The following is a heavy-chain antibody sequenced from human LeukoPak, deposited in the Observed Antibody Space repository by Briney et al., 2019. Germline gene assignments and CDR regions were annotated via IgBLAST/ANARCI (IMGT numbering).Heavy chain of an antibody. CDR1: GFRFSDYW. Sequence: GGSLRLSCAASGFRFSDYWMNWVRQAPGKGLEWVANIKQDASEEFYVDSVEGRFTVSRDNAKNSLFLQMNSLRAEDTAVYYCAKPSSGWGDDYWGQGTLVTVSS. V-gene: IGHV3-7*01. J-gene: IGHJ4*02. CDR3: AKPSSGWGDDY. D-gene: IGHD6-19*01. CDR2: IKQDASEE.